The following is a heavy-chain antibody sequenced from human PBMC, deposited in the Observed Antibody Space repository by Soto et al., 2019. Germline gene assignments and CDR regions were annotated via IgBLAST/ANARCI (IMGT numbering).Heavy chain of an antibody. D-gene: IGHD3-3*01. J-gene: IGHJ5*02. CDR2: INHSGST. CDR3: ARRSITIFGVVTNWFDP. Sequence: XATLSLTCAVYGGSFSGYYWSWIRQPPGKGLEWIGEINHSGSTNYNPSLKSRVTISVDTSKNQFSLKLSSVTAADTAVYYCARRSITIFGVVTNWFDPWGQGTLVTVSS. CDR1: GGSFSGYY. V-gene: IGHV4-34*01.